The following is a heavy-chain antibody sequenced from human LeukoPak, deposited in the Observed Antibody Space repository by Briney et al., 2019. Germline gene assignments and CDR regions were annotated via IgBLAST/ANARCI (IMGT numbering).Heavy chain of an antibody. CDR3: ARVVAVAGTVSYFDY. D-gene: IGHD6-19*01. CDR1: GGSFSGYY. CDR2: INHSEST. V-gene: IGHV4-34*01. J-gene: IGHJ4*02. Sequence: SETLSLTCAVYGGSFSGYYWSWIRQPPGKGLEWFGEINHSESTNYNPSLKSRVTISVDTSKNQFSLKLSSVTATDTAVYYCARVVAVAGTVSYFDYWGQGTLVTVSS.